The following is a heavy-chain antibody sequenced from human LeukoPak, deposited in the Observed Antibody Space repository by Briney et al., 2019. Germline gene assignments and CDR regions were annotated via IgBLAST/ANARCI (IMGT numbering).Heavy chain of an antibody. CDR1: GFTFSDYY. CDR3: ARDYSIFGVPHYYYMDV. D-gene: IGHD3-3*01. J-gene: IGHJ6*03. CDR2: ISSSGSTI. V-gene: IGHV3-11*01. Sequence: GGSLRLSCAASGFTFSDYYMSWIRQAPEKGLEWVSYISSSGSTIYYADSVKGRFTISRDNAKNSLYLQMNSLRAEDTAVYYRARDYSIFGVPHYYYMDVWGKGTTVTVSS.